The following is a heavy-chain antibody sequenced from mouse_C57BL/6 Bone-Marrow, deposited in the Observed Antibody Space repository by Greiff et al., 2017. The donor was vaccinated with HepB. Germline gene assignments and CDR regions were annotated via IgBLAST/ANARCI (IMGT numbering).Heavy chain of an antibody. Sequence: QVQLKQPGAELVKPGASVKMSCKASGYTFTSYWITWVKQRPGQGLEWIGDIYPGSGSTNYNEKFKSKATLTVDTSSSTAYMQLSSLTSEDSAVYDCARSRGGYSADWGQGTLVTVSA. J-gene: IGHJ3*01. D-gene: IGHD2-3*01. CDR2: IYPGSGST. CDR3: ARSRGGYSAD. CDR1: GYTFTSYW. V-gene: IGHV1-55*01.